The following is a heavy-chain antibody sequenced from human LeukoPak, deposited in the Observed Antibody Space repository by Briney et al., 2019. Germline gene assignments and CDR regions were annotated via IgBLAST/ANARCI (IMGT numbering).Heavy chain of an antibody. V-gene: IGHV3-49*04. Sequence: GGSLRLSCTASGFTFGDYAMSWVRQAPGKGLEWVGFIRSKAYGGTTEYAASVKGRFTISRDDSKSIAYLQMNSLKTEDTAVYYCTRDRWYTDYWGQGTLVTVSS. D-gene: IGHD4-23*01. J-gene: IGHJ4*02. CDR1: GFTFGDYA. CDR3: TRDRWYTDY. CDR2: IRSKAYGGTT.